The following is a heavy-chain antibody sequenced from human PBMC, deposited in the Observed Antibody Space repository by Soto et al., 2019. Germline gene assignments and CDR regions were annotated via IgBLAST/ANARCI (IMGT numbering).Heavy chain of an antibody. D-gene: IGHD2-2*01. CDR3: ARADSDQYFDY. V-gene: IGHV1-46*01. Sequence: ASVKVSCKSSGFTFSNYYMHWVRQAPERGLEWMGLISPTSNYTRYAQTFQGRFTITRDTSTSTVYMDLSSLTFEDTAVYYCARADSDQYFDYWGHGTRVTVSS. J-gene: IGHJ4*01. CDR2: ISPTSNYT. CDR1: GFTFSNYY.